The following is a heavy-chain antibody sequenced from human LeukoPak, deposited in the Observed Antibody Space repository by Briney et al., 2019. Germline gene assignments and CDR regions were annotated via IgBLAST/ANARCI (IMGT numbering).Heavy chain of an antibody. J-gene: IGHJ4*02. D-gene: IGHD2-21*01. V-gene: IGHV3-30-3*01. Sequence: GGSLRLPCAASGFTFSSYAMSWVRQAPGKGLEWVAVISYDGSNKYYADSVKGRFTISRDNSKNTLYLQMNSLRAEDTAVYYCAYLILNDYGDGWGQGTLVTVSS. CDR3: AYLILNDYGDG. CDR2: ISYDGSNK. CDR1: GFTFSSYA.